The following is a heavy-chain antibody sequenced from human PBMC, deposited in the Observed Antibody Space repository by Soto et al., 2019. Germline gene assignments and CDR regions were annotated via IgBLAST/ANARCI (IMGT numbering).Heavy chain of an antibody. D-gene: IGHD1-1*01. CDR3: ARSGDNYNRLDY. V-gene: IGHV3-30*03. CDR1: GFTFENYA. J-gene: IGHJ4*02. Sequence: PGGSLRLSCVASGFTFENYAMSWVRQAPGKGLEWVALISHDGSNKYNADSVEGRFTISRDNSKNTLYLQMNSLRAEDTAVYYCARSGDNYNRLDYWGQGTPVTVSS. CDR2: ISHDGSNK.